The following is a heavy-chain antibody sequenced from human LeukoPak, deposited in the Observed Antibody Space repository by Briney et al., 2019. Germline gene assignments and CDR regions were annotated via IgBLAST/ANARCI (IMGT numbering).Heavy chain of an antibody. J-gene: IGHJ4*02. CDR3: AKEMTYYYDSSGLDY. V-gene: IGHV3-30*04. CDR2: VSEDGSDK. CDR1: GFTFSSFA. D-gene: IGHD3-22*01. Sequence: GRSLRISCAASGFTFSSFAMHWVRQAPGKGLEWVAVVSEDGSDKYHADSVKGRFTISRDNSKNTLYLQMNSLRAEDTAVYYCAKEMTYYYDSSGLDYWGQGTLVTVSS.